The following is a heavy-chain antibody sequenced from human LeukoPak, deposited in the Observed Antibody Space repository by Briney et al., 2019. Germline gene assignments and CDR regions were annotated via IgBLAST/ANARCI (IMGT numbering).Heavy chain of an antibody. CDR1: GFTSSSYS. CDR2: ISSSSSFI. CDR3: ARGYCSGGSCYLFDY. V-gene: IGHV3-21*01. Sequence: GGSLRLSCAASGFTSSSYSMNWVRQSPGKGLEWVSSISSSSSFIYYVDLVKGRFTISRDNAKNSLYLQMNSLRAEDTALYYCARGYCSGGSCYLFDYWGQGTLVTVSS. D-gene: IGHD2-15*01. J-gene: IGHJ4*02.